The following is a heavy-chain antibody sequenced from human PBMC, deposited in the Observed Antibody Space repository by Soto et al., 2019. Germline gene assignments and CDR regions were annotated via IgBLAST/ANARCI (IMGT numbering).Heavy chain of an antibody. CDR3: SRRRPFMGSDF. CDR2: IFWNGDK. Sequence: QITLKESGPSLVKPTQTLTLTCTFSGFSLSTSGVAVGWVRQPPGKALEWLALIFWNGDKRYRPSLEGRLSITMDTSKNQVVLTMTIMDPADTGTYYCSRRRPFMGSDFWGQGTLVTVSS. D-gene: IGHD3-10*01. CDR1: GFSLSTSGVA. J-gene: IGHJ4*02. V-gene: IGHV2-5*01.